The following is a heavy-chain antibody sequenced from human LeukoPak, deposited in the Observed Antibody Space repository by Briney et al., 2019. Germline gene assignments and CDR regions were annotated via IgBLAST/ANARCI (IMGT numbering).Heavy chain of an antibody. J-gene: IGHJ4*02. V-gene: IGHV4-4*07. CDR2: VYPSGTT. Sequence: SETLSLTCTVSRGSISNYWWSWIRQAAGKGLEWIGRVYPSGTTHYNPSLQSRVTLSVDTSKNQLSLTLSSLTAAVTAVYYCARDTGGYEDYWGQGTLVTVSS. D-gene: IGHD5-12*01. CDR3: ARDTGGYEDY. CDR1: RGSISNYW.